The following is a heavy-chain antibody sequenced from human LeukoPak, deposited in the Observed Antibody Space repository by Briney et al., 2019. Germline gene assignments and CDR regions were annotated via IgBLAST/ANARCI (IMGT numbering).Heavy chain of an antibody. CDR2: IIPIFGTA. D-gene: IGHD2-2*02. V-gene: IGHV1-69*05. CDR3: ARGRGRCSTSCYSVGY. J-gene: IGHJ4*02. CDR1: GGTFSSYA. Sequence: SVKVSCKASGGTFSSYAISWVRQAPGQGLEWMGGIIPIFGTANYAQKFQGRVTMTRNTSISTAYMELSSLRSEDTAVYYCARGRGRCSTSCYSVGYWGQGTLVTVSS.